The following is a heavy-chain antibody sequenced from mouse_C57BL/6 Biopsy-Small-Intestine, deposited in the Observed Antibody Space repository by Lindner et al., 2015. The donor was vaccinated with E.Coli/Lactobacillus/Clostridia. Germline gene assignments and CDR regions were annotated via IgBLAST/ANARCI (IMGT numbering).Heavy chain of an antibody. CDR3: ARGEDYGDFAN. Sequence: VQLQESGPELVKPGDSVRMSCKASGCIFTDYYLDWVKQSHGKSLEWIGFINPNNGGANYNQKFKGKATLTVDKSSNTAYMEFHSLTSEDSAVYYCARGEDYGDFANWGQGTLVTVSA. J-gene: IGHJ3*01. CDR2: INPNNGGA. V-gene: IGHV1-34*02. CDR1: GCIFTDYY. D-gene: IGHD2-13*01.